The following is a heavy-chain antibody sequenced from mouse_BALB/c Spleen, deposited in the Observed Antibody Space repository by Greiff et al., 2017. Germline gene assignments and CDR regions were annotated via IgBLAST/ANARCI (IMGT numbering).Heavy chain of an antibody. CDR1: GFDFSRYW. CDR3: ARSLLRLRGYAMDY. CDR2: INPDSSTI. V-gene: IGHV4-1*02. J-gene: IGHJ4*01. Sequence: EVMLVESGGGLVQPGGSLKLSCAASGFDFSRYWMSWVRQAPGKGLEWIGEINPDSSTINYTPSLKDKFIISRDNAKNTLYLQMSKVRSEDTALYYCARSLLRLRGYAMDYWGQGTSVTVSS. D-gene: IGHD1-2*01.